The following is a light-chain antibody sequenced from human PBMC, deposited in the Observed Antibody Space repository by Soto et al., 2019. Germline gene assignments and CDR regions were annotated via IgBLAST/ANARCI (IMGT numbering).Light chain of an antibody. Sequence: EIVMTQSPATLSASPGERATLSCSASQSVSVNLAWYQQNPGQAPRLLIYGASTRATGIPARFRGSGSGTEFTLTISSLQSEDFAVYYCQHYNNWPPWTFGQGTKVEIK. CDR3: QHYNNWPPWT. J-gene: IGKJ1*01. V-gene: IGKV3-15*01. CDR2: GAS. CDR1: QSVSVN.